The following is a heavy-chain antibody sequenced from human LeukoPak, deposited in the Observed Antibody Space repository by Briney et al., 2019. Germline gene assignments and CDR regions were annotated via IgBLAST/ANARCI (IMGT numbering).Heavy chain of an antibody. CDR3: AKDPGANSYGSFDN. Sequence: GGSQRLSCAASGFTFSDYYMSWIRQAPGKGLEWVSYISSSSSYTNYADSVKGRFTISRDNAKNSLYLQMNSLRAEDTAIYYCAKDPGANSYGSFDNWGQGTLVTVSS. D-gene: IGHD5-18*01. V-gene: IGHV3-11*05. J-gene: IGHJ4*02. CDR2: ISSSSSYT. CDR1: GFTFSDYY.